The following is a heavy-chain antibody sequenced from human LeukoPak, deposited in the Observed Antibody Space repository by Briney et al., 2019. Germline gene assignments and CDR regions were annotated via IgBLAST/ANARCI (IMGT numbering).Heavy chain of an antibody. CDR3: AREGQQLVRDYYYYGLDV. V-gene: IGHV3-23*01. Sequence: PGGSPRLSCAASGFTFSDYSMGWVRLAPGKGLEWVSIISSGGSPYYADSVKGRFTISRDNSKNTLYVQMNSLRVEDTAVYYCAREGQQLVRDYYYYGLDVWGQGTTVTVSS. CDR2: ISSGGSP. CDR1: GFTFSDYS. D-gene: IGHD6-13*01. J-gene: IGHJ6*02.